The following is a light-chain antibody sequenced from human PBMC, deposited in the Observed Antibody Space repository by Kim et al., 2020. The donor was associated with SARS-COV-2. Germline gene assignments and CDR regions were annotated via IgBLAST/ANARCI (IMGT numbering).Light chain of an antibody. CDR2: GPS. CDR1: ESVRSNY. CDR3: QQYGSSPWT. V-gene: IGKV3-20*01. Sequence: IVLTQSPGTLSLSPGERATLSCRASESVRSNYLAWFQQKPGQAPRLLIYGPSSRATGIPDRFSGGGSGTYFTLIISRLEPEDFAVYYCQQYGSSPWTFGQGTKVDIK. J-gene: IGKJ1*01.